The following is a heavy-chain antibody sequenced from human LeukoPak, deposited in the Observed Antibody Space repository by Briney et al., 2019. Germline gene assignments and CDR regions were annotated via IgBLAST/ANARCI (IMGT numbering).Heavy chain of an antibody. J-gene: IGHJ4*02. V-gene: IGHV3-21*01. Sequence: GGSLTLSCAASGFTFSSYAMSWVLQARGKGLEWVSSISVYNNYIYYSDSVKGRFTVSRDNTKKSLYLQMNSLRAEDTAVYFCAGGISEGHPITSIDYWGQGTLVSVSS. D-gene: IGHD3-16*01. CDR1: GFTFSSYA. CDR2: ISVYNNYI. CDR3: AGGISEGHPITSIDY.